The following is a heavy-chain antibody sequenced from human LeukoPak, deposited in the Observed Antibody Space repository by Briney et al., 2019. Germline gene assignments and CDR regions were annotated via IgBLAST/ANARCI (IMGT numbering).Heavy chain of an antibody. D-gene: IGHD6-13*01. V-gene: IGHV1-8*02. CDR1: GYTFTSYY. CDR2: MNPNSGNT. J-gene: IGHJ4*02. Sequence: ASVKVSCKASGYTFTSYYMHWVRQATGQGLEWMGWMNPNSGNTGYAQKFQGRVTMTRNTSISTAYMELSSLRSEDTAVYYCARGRKLAAGTIFYWGQGTLVTVSS. CDR3: ARGRKLAAGTIFY.